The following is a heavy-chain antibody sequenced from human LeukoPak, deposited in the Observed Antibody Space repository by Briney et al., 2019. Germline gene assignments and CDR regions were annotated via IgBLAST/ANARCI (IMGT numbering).Heavy chain of an antibody. CDR3: ARGVNYYGSGSFMYYYYYMDV. CDR1: GGSFSGYH. V-gene: IGHV4-34*01. Sequence: SETLSLTCAVPGGSFSGYHWSWIRQSPDKGLEYIGEVTHSGSTDYNPSLKSRVTISVDTSKKEFSLRLKSVTAADTAVYYCARGVNYYGSGSFMYYYYYMDVWGKGTTVTVSS. J-gene: IGHJ6*03. D-gene: IGHD3-10*01. CDR2: VTHSGST.